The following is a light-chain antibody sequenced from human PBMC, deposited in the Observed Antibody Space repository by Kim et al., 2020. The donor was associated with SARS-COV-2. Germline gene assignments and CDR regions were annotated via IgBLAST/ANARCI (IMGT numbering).Light chain of an antibody. V-gene: IGLV3-19*01. CDR2: GKN. CDR1: SLRSYY. Sequence: SSELTQDPAVSVTLGQKVRITCQGDSLRSYYASWYQQKPGQAPILVIYGKNNRPSGIPDRFSGSSSGNTASLTITGAQAEDEADYYCNSRDSSGKHVVFG. J-gene: IGLJ2*01. CDR3: NSRDSSGKHVV.